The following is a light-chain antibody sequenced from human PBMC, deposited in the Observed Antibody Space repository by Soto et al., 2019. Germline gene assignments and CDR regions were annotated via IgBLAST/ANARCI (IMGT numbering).Light chain of an antibody. Sequence: EIVLTQSPGTLSLSPGERATLSCRASQSVSSSYLAWYQQKPGQAPRLLIYGASNRATGIPDRFSGSGSGTEFTLTISRLQSEDFAVYYCQKYNNWPSITFGQGTRLEIK. V-gene: IGKV3-20*01. CDR3: QKYNNWPSIT. CDR1: QSVSSSY. J-gene: IGKJ5*01. CDR2: GAS.